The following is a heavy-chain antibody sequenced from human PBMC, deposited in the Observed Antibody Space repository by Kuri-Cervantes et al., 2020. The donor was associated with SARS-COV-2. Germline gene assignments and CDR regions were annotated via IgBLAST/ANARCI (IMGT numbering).Heavy chain of an antibody. Sequence: SETLSLTCTVSGYSIRSGYYWGWIRQSPGKGLEWIGSIFHSGTTYYNPSLKSRVTMSVDTSKNQFSLKLSSVTAADTAVYYCAREGLVTAYYYYMDVWGKGTTVTVSS. V-gene: IGHV4-38-2*02. CDR1: GYSIRSGYY. CDR2: IFHSGTT. J-gene: IGHJ6*03. D-gene: IGHD5-18*01. CDR3: AREGLVTAYYYYMDV.